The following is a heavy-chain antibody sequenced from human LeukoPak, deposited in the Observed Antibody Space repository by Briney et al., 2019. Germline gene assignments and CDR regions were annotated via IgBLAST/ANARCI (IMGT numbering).Heavy chain of an antibody. J-gene: IGHJ5*02. CDR3: ARAIFERGSSWYEAGFDP. D-gene: IGHD6-13*01. V-gene: IGHV1-18*01. CDR1: GYTFTSFG. Sequence: ASVEVSCKASGYTFTSFGISWVRQAPGQGLEWMGWISAYNGNTNYAQKLQGRVTMTTDTSTSTAYMELRSLRSDDTAVYYCARAIFERGSSWYEAGFDPWGQGTLVTVSS. CDR2: ISAYNGNT.